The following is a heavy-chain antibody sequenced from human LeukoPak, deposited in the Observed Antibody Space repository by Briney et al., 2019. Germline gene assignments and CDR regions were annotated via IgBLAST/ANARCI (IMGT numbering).Heavy chain of an antibody. V-gene: IGHV3-15*01. J-gene: IGHJ4*02. CDR2: IKSKTDGGTT. CDR3: TTVYYYDSGGHHRNY. CDR1: GFTFSNAW. Sequence: GGSLRLSCAASGFTFSNAWINWVRQAPRKGLEWVGRIKSKTDGGTTDYAAPVKGRFTILRDDSKNTLFLQMNSLKTEDTAMYYCTTVYYYDSGGHHRNYWGQGTLVTVSS. D-gene: IGHD3-22*01.